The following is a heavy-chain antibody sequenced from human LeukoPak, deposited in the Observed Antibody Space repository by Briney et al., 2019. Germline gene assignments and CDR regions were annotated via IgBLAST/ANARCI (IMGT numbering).Heavy chain of an antibody. CDR2: ISSSSSTI. V-gene: IGHV3-48*01. Sequence: GGSLRLSCAASGFTFSSYSMNWVRQAPGKGLEWVSYISSSSSTIYYADSVKGRFTISRDNAKNSLYLQMNSLRAEDTAVYYCAKGGSSRLFDYWGQGTLVTVSS. D-gene: IGHD6-13*01. CDR1: GFTFSSYS. CDR3: AKGGSSRLFDY. J-gene: IGHJ4*02.